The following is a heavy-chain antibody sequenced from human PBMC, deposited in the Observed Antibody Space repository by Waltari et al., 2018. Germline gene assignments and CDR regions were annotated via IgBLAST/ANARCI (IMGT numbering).Heavy chain of an antibody. CDR2: IYYSGST. D-gene: IGHD6-13*01. CDR3: ARAGSRAADFFDY. Sequence: QVQLQESGPGLVKPSQTLSLTCTVSGGSISSGDYYWSWIRQPPGKGLEWIGYIYYSGSTYYNPSLKSRVTISVDTAKNQFSLKLSSVTAADTAVYYCARAGSRAADFFDYWGQGTLVTVSS. V-gene: IGHV4-30-4*08. CDR1: GGSISSGDYY. J-gene: IGHJ4*02.